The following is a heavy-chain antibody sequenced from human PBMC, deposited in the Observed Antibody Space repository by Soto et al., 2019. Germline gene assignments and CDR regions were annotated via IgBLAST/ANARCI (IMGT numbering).Heavy chain of an antibody. J-gene: IGHJ4*02. Sequence: QVQLVESGGGVVQPGRSLRLSCAASGFTFSSYGMHWVRQAPGKGLEWVAVIWYDGSNKYYADSVKGRFTISRDNSKNTRYLQMNSLRAEDTAVYYCATGPSTVTTRGLHEGFWCFDYWGQGTLVTVSS. CDR3: ATGPSTVTTRGLHEGFWCFDY. D-gene: IGHD4-17*01. CDR1: GFTFSSYG. CDR2: IWYDGSNK. V-gene: IGHV3-33*01.